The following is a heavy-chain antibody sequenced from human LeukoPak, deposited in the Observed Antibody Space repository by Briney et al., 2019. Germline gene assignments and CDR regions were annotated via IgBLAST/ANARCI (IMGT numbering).Heavy chain of an antibody. D-gene: IGHD3-10*01. Sequence: PGGSLRLSCAASGFTFSSYAMHWVRQAPGKGLEWVAVISYDGSNKYYADSVKGRFTISRDNSKNTLYLQMNSLRAEDTAVYYCARGPHGSGSPLLIDYWGQGTLVTVSS. J-gene: IGHJ4*02. CDR2: ISYDGSNK. CDR3: ARGPHGSGSPLLIDY. V-gene: IGHV3-30-3*01. CDR1: GFTFSSYA.